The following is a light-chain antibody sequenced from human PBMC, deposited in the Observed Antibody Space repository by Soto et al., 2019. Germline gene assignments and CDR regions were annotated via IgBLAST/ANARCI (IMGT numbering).Light chain of an antibody. CDR2: DVS. CDR3: CAYADTFYV. Sequence: HSAVAQPGSVSGTSRQSVTNSCTGTSSDVGSYKDVSWYQHHPGKVPKLMIYDVSERPSGVPDRFSGSKSGNTASLTISGLQAEDEANYYCCAYADTFYVFGTGTKVTVL. J-gene: IGLJ1*01. V-gene: IGLV2-11*01. CDR1: SSDVGSYKD.